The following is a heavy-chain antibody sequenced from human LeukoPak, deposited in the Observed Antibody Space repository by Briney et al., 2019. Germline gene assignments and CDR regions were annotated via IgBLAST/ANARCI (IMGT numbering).Heavy chain of an antibody. Sequence: GESLKICCKGSGYSFTNYWIGWVRQMPGEGLEWMGIISPDGSDARYSPSFQGQVTISADKSITTAYLQWSSLKASDTAMYYCARLTSSWSFDYWGQGTLVTVSS. D-gene: IGHD6-13*01. CDR3: ARLTSSWSFDY. CDR1: GYSFTNYW. V-gene: IGHV5-51*01. CDR2: ISPDGSDA. J-gene: IGHJ4*02.